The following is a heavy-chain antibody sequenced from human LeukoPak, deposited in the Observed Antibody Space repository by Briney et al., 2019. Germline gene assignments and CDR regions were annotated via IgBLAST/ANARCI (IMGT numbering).Heavy chain of an antibody. CDR3: ARWGYYYGSGSLFDY. D-gene: IGHD3-10*01. CDR1: GYTFTSYG. V-gene: IGHV1-18*01. CDR2: ISAYNGNT. J-gene: IGHJ4*02. Sequence: VASVKVSCKASGYTFTSYGISWVRQAPGQGLEWMGWISAYNGNTNYAQKLQGRVTMTTDTSTSTAYMELRSLRSDDTAVYYCARWGYYYGSGSLFDYWGQGTLVTVSS.